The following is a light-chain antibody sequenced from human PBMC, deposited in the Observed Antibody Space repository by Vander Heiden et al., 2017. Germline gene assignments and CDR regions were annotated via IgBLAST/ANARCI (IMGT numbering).Light chain of an antibody. V-gene: IGKV1-39*01. CDR3: QQSFTSPRT. CDR1: ENVFQY. J-gene: IGKJ3*01. Sequence: DIQMTQSLSPLSASVGDTISITCRTSENVFQYLHWYQQRPGRPPKLLIYDASTLQSGVPTRFSGGGSGTEYTLTVTGLQPEDFATYYCQQSFTSPRTFGPGTKVDV. CDR2: DAS.